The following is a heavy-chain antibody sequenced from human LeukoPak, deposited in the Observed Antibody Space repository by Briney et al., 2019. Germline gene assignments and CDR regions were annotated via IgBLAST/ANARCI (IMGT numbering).Heavy chain of an antibody. Sequence: PGGSLRLSCAASGFTFSSYWMSWVRQAPGKGLEWVANIKQDGSENYYVDAVKGRFTISRDNAKNSLYLQMNSLRAEDTAVYYCARDAQLRAYYYDSSGYPDAFDIWGQGTMVTVSS. J-gene: IGHJ3*02. V-gene: IGHV3-7*01. CDR2: IKQDGSEN. CDR1: GFTFSSYW. CDR3: ARDAQLRAYYYDSSGYPDAFDI. D-gene: IGHD3-22*01.